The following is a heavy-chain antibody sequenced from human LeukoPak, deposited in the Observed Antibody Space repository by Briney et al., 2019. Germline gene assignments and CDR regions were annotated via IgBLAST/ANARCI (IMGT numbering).Heavy chain of an antibody. CDR1: GFTFSSYG. D-gene: IGHD5-12*01. J-gene: IGHJ4*02. V-gene: IGHV3-30*02. Sequence: GGSLRLSCAASGFTFSSYGMHWVRQAPGKGLEWVAFIRYDGSNKYYADSVKGRFTISRDNSKNTLYLQMNSLRAEDTAVYYCARGAWLRFTVTRRCWLDYWGQGTLVTVSS. CDR2: IRYDGSNK. CDR3: ARGAWLRFTVTRRCWLDY.